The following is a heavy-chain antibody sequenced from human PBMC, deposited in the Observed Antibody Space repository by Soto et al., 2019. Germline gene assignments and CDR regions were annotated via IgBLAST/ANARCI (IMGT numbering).Heavy chain of an antibody. Sequence: EVQLLESGGGLVQPGGSLRLSCAASGFTFSSYAMSWVRQAPGKGLEWVSAISGSGGSTYYADSVKGRFTISRDNSQNPLYLQLNSLRAEDPAVYYCARRSSGWYFDYWGRGTLVTVSS. CDR2: ISGSGGST. CDR1: GFTFSSYA. CDR3: ARRSSGWYFDY. D-gene: IGHD6-19*01. V-gene: IGHV3-23*01. J-gene: IGHJ4*02.